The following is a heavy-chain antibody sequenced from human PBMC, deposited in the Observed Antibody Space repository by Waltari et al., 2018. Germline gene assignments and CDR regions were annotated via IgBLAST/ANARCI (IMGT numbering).Heavy chain of an antibody. J-gene: IGHJ4*02. CDR3: ARLRVSSGSFFPDY. V-gene: IGHV4-30-4*01. Sequence: QVRLQESGPGLLQPSQTRSPTCTVSGGSVSSTDRYWSWIRQPPGKDLEWMGYIYHSGTTYFNPSLKSRVVMSVDASSNQFSLKLTSVTAADTAVYYCARLRVSSGSFFPDYWGQGTVVTVSS. D-gene: IGHD3-22*01. CDR1: GGSVSSTDRY. CDR2: IYHSGTT.